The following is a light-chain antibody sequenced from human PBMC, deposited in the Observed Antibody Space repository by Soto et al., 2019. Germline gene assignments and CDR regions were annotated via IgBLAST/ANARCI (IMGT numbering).Light chain of an antibody. V-gene: IGKV1-5*03. J-gene: IGKJ3*01. CDR1: QSITRW. CDR2: KAS. Sequence: DIQMTQSPSTLSTSVGDRVTITCRASQSITRWLGWYQQKPEKAPKLLIYKASNLGGGVPSWFSGDGSGTEFTLTISSLQAEDAATYYCQEYNSYSSFGPGTKVDIK. CDR3: QEYNSYSS.